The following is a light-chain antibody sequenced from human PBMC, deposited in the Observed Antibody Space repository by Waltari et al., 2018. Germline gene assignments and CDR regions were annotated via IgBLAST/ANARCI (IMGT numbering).Light chain of an antibody. J-gene: IGKJ5*01. V-gene: IGKV1-39*01. CDR2: AGS. CDR1: QTVDKY. Sequence: DTQMTQSPYSLYASVGDRVTITCRASQTVDKYLNWYQQKPGKAHKLLIYAGSSLQSGVPSRFSGSGFGTYFTLTISSVQPEDFATYYCQQSYSPPPITFGQGTRLEI. CDR3: QQSYSPPPIT.